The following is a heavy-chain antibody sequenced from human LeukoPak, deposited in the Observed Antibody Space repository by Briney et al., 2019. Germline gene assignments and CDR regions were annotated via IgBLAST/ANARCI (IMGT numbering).Heavy chain of an antibody. J-gene: IGHJ4*02. CDR2: IYYSGST. Sequence: SETLSLTCTVSGGPIHSGGFYWSWIRQHPGTGLEWIGYIYYSGSTYYNPSLKSRLTISVDTSKNQFSLKLSSVTAADTAVYYCARYGDNSYYFDYWGQGALVTVSS. CDR1: GGPIHSGGFY. V-gene: IGHV4-31*03. CDR3: ARYGDNSYYFDY. D-gene: IGHD4-23*01.